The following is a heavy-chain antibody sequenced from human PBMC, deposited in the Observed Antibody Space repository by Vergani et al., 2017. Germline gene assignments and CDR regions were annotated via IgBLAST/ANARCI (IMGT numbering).Heavy chain of an antibody. Sequence: EVQLLESGGGLVQPGGSLRLSCAASGFTFSSYAMSWVRQAPGKGLEWVSAISGSGGSTYYADSVKGRFTISRDSSKNTLYLQMNSLRAEDTAVYYCAKDRVGATIFPMRFYYWGQGTLVTVSS. CDR1: GFTFSSYA. CDR3: AKDRVGATIFPMRFYY. CDR2: ISGSGGST. D-gene: IGHD1-26*01. J-gene: IGHJ4*02. V-gene: IGHV3-23*01.